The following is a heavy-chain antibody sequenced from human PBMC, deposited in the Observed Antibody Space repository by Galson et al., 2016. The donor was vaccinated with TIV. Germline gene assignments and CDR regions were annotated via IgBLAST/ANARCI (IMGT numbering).Heavy chain of an antibody. J-gene: IGHJ6*03. D-gene: IGHD3-16*01. Sequence: LSLTCGVYGGSVSGYYWGWFRQPPGKGLAWIGEINHFRSSNYNPSLKSRLTISIDTPKKQFSLSLRSVTAADTAVYYCARVQWGSLLVSYSYYLDVWGKGTTVIVSS. CDR3: ARVQWGSLLVSYSYYLDV. V-gene: IGHV4-34*01. CDR1: GGSVSGYY. CDR2: INHFRSS.